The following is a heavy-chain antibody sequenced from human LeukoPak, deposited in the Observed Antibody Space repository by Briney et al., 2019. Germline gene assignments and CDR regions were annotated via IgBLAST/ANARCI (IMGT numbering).Heavy chain of an antibody. CDR3: ARYCSGGSCYGYYGMDV. Sequence: PGRSLRLSCAASGFTFSSYGMHWVRQAPGKGLEWVAVIWYDGSNKYYADSVKGRFTISRDNSKNTLYLQMNSLRAEDTAVYYCARYCSGGSCYGYYGMDVWGKGTTVTASS. D-gene: IGHD2-15*01. CDR2: IWYDGSNK. CDR1: GFTFSSYG. V-gene: IGHV3-33*01. J-gene: IGHJ6*04.